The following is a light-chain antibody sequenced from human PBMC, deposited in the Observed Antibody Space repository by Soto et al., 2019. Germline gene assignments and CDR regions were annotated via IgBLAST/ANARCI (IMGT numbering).Light chain of an antibody. CDR3: QQYKTWPRWT. J-gene: IGKJ1*01. Sequence: EIVMTQSPATLSVSPGERATLSCRASQSVSSNLAWYQQKPGQDPRLLIYSASPRATGIPARFIGSGSGTGFTVTISCLEAEDFAVCCWQQYKTWPRWTCGQGTKVEIK. CDR2: SAS. CDR1: QSVSSN. V-gene: IGKV3-15*01.